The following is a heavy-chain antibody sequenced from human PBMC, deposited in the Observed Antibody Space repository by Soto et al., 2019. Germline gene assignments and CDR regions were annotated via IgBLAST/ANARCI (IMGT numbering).Heavy chain of an antibody. J-gene: IGHJ4*02. CDR1: GFTVSSNY. CDR3: ASGASGNYR. V-gene: IGHV3-66*01. Sequence: EVPLVESGGGLVQPGGSLRLSCAASGFTVSSNYMTWVRQAPGKGLEWVSNIYSGGTTSYADSVKGRFTISRDNSKNTLFLQMNSLRDDDTAVYYCASGASGNYRWGQGTLVTVFS. D-gene: IGHD3-10*01. CDR2: IYSGGTT.